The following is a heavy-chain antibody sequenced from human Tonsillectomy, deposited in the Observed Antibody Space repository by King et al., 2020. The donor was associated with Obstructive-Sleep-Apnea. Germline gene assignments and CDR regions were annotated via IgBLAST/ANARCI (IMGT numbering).Heavy chain of an antibody. Sequence: VQLVESGGGVVQPGRSLRLSCAASGFTFSNYAMHWVRQAPGKGLECVAIISYDGTNKYYADSVKGRFTISRDNSKNTLYLQMNSLRAEDTGVYYVARDKTLLIYLYGIDVWGQGTTVTVSS. V-gene: IGHV3-30*04. CDR1: GFTFSNYA. CDR2: ISYDGTNK. J-gene: IGHJ6*02. CDR3: ARDKTLLIYLYGIDV. D-gene: IGHD1-26*01.